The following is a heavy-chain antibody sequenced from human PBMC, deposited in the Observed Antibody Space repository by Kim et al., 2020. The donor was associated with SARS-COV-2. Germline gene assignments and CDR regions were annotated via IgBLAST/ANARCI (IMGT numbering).Heavy chain of an antibody. J-gene: IGHJ1*01. D-gene: IGHD2-21*01. Sequence: SETLSLTCAVSSGSISSDAHNWAWIRQPPGKGLEWIGSIHYSGTTSYNPSLERRVTTSIDTSKNQFSLKLTSVTAADTAVYYCVGRVVVGWATSEYWGQGSLVTVSS. CDR1: SGSISSDAHN. V-gene: IGHV4-39*01. CDR3: VGRVVVGWATSEY. CDR2: IHYSGTT.